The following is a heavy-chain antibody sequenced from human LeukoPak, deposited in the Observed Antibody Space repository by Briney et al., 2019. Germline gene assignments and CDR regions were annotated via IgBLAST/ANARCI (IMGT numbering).Heavy chain of an antibody. J-gene: IGHJ5*02. D-gene: IGHD2-21*02. V-gene: IGHV1-18*01. Sequence: ASVKVSCKTSGYSFILYGISWVRQAPGQGPEWMGWISTSTGDTKYTQKFQGRVTLTTDTSTSTAYMELSSLRSDDTAVYYCARVEPYCGGDCYSADNWFDPWGQGTLVTVSS. CDR3: ARVEPYCGGDCYSADNWFDP. CDR2: ISTSTGDT. CDR1: GYSFILYG.